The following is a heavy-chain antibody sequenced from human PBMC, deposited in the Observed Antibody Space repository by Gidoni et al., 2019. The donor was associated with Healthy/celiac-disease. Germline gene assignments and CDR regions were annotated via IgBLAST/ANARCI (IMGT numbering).Heavy chain of an antibody. CDR1: GYTFSSYS. J-gene: IGHJ4*02. CDR3: AKEPGSGSIDY. V-gene: IGHV3-30*18. Sequence: QVQLVESGGGVVQLGRFSRLSCAVSGYTFSSYSVRWVRQAPGKGLEWEAVKSYDGSNKYYADTVKGRFTISRDNSKNTLYLQMDSLRAEGARVYYCAKEPGSGSIDYWGQGTLVTVSS. CDR2: KSYDGSNK. D-gene: IGHD3-10*01.